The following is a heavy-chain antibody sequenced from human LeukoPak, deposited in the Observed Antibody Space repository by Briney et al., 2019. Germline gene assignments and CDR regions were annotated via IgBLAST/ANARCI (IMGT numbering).Heavy chain of an antibody. J-gene: IGHJ4*02. Sequence: VRSLRLSCAASGFTFSSYGMHWVRQAPGKGLEWVAVIRYDGSNKYYADSVKGRFTISRDNSKNTLYLQMNSLRAEDTAVYYCARGGEYYDFWSGSNLPLDYWGQGTLVTVSS. V-gene: IGHV3-33*01. CDR3: ARGGEYYDFWSGSNLPLDY. CDR1: GFTFSSYG. D-gene: IGHD3-3*01. CDR2: IRYDGSNK.